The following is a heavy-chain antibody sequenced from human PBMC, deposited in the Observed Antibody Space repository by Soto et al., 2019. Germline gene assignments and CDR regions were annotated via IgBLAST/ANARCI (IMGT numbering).Heavy chain of an antibody. CDR3: GRCRTESYAMDV. V-gene: IGHV1-18*01. CDR1: CYSFTSEG. D-gene: IGHD1-1*01. J-gene: IGHJ6*02. CDR2: ISPYNGRT. Sequence: SGKVSYKASCYSFTSEGIAWVRQVPGQGPEWMGWISPYNGRTNYAKNVQGRVVMTTDISTNIVYLELRSLRSDDTAMYYCGRCRTESYAMDVWGQGTKVTVYS.